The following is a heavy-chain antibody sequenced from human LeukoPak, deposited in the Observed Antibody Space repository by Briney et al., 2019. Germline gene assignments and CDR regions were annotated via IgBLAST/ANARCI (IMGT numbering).Heavy chain of an antibody. D-gene: IGHD1-26*01. J-gene: IGHJ4*02. V-gene: IGHV4-30-2*01. CDR3: ARVGSYFDY. Sequence: PSETLSLTCAVSGGSISSGGYSWSWIRQPPGKGLEWIGYIYHSGSTYYNPSLKSQVTISVDRSKNQFSLKLSSVTAADTAVYYCARVGSYFDYWGQGTLVTVSS. CDR2: IYHSGST. CDR1: GGSISSGGYS.